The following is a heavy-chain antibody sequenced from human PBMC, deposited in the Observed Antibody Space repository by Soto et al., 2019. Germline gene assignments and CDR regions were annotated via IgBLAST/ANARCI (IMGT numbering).Heavy chain of an antibody. D-gene: IGHD6-13*01. CDR1: GYTFTSYG. J-gene: IGHJ4*02. V-gene: IGHV1-18*01. Sequence: ASVKVSCKASGYTFTSYGISWVRQAPGQGLEWMGWISAYNGNTNYAQKLQGRVTMTTDTSTSTAYMELRSLRSDDTAVYYCARDLKPGIAAAGQDYWGQGTLVTVSS. CDR2: ISAYNGNT. CDR3: ARDLKPGIAAAGQDY.